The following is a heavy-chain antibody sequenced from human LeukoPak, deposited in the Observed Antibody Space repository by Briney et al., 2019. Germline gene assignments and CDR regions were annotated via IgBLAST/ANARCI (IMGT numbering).Heavy chain of an antibody. Sequence: EASVKVSCKASGYTFTGYYMHWVRQAPGQGLEWMGWINPNIGGTNYAQKFQGRVTMTRDTSISTAYMELSRLRSDDTAVYYCARFAGAPGYFDYWGQGTLVTVSS. J-gene: IGHJ4*02. CDR2: INPNIGGT. CDR1: GYTFTGYY. D-gene: IGHD7-27*01. V-gene: IGHV1-2*02. CDR3: ARFAGAPGYFDY.